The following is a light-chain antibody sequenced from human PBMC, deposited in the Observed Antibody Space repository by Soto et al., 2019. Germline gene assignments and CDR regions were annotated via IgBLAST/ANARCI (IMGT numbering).Light chain of an antibody. V-gene: IGKV3-11*01. CDR2: DAF. J-gene: IGKJ4*01. Sequence: EVVLTQAPGTLFSSPGERATLSCRASQNVGTCLTWYQQKPGQAPRLLIYDAFTWATGVPARFSGTGSGTDFTLTISSLEPEDFAVYYCQQYNNWPAITFGRGTKVDIK. CDR3: QQYNNWPAIT. CDR1: QNVGTC.